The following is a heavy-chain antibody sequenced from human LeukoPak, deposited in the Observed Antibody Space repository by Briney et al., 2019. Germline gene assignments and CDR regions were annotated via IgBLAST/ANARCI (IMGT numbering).Heavy chain of an antibody. CDR2: ISWNSGSI. Sequence: GGSLRLSCAASGFTFDDYAMHWVRQAPGKGLEWVSGISWNSGSIGYADSVKGRFTISRDNAKNSLYLQMNSLRAEDTALYYCAKSGRRYFDWLREFDYWGQGTLVTVSS. J-gene: IGHJ4*02. CDR1: GFTFDDYA. D-gene: IGHD3-9*01. V-gene: IGHV3-9*01. CDR3: AKSGRRYFDWLREFDY.